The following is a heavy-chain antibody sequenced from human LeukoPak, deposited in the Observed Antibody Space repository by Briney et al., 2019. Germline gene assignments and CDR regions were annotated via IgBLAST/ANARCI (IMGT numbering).Heavy chain of an antibody. CDR3: ARGHGTGYCQDY. J-gene: IGHJ4*02. Sequence: PGGSLRLSCAASACTFSGYYMHWVRQVPGTGLVWVSRINRDGSTTNYADSVKGRFTISRDNAKNTLYLQMNSLRAEDTAVYYCARGHGTGYCQDYWGQGILVTVSS. D-gene: IGHD3-9*01. CDR2: INRDGSTT. CDR1: ACTFSGYY. V-gene: IGHV3-74*01.